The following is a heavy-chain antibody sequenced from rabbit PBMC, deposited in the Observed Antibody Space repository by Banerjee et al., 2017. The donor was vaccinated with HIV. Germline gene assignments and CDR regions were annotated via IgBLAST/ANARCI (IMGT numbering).Heavy chain of an antibody. CDR1: GIDFSSSFW. D-gene: IGHD4-1*01. Sequence: QEQLVESGGGLVTLGGSLKLTCKASGIDFSSSFWISWVRQTPGKGLEWIGCIYPTYGATDYASWVNGRFTISLDNAQNTVFLQMTSLTAADTATYFCARGGLRYYAGGWGWDSFSLWGPGTLVTVS. CDR3: ARGGLRYYAGGWGWDSFSL. CDR2: IYPTYGAT. V-gene: IGHV1S43*01. J-gene: IGHJ4*01.